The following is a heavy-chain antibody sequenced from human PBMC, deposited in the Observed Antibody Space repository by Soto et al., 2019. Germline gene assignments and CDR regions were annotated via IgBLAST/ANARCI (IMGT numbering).Heavy chain of an antibody. J-gene: IGHJ5*02. V-gene: IGHV3-23*01. CDR2: ISGSGGST. D-gene: IGHD5-18*01. CDR1: GFTFSSYA. CDR3: AKRGYSYGYPQGS. Sequence: EVQLLESGGGLVQPGGSLRLSCAASGFTFSSYAMSWVRQAPGKGLEWVSAISGSGGSTYYADSVKGRFTISRYNSKNTLYLQMNSLRAEDTAVYYCAKRGYSYGYPQGSWGQGTLVTVSS.